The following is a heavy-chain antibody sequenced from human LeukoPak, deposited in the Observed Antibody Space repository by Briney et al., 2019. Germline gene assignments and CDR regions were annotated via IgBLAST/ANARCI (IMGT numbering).Heavy chain of an antibody. J-gene: IGHJ4*02. CDR3: AKDLVVYCSSSSCPIDY. CDR2: IRYDGTNK. Sequence: GGSLRLSCAASGLTFSTYGMHWVRQAPGKGLEWVAFIRYDGTNKYYADPVKGRFTISRDNSKNTLYLQMNSLRPEDTALYYCAKDLVVYCSSSSCPIDYWGQGTLVTVSS. V-gene: IGHV3-30*02. D-gene: IGHD2-2*01. CDR1: GLTFSTYG.